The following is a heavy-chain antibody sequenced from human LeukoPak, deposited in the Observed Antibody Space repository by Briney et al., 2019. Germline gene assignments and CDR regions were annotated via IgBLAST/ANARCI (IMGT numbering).Heavy chain of an antibody. CDR2: IYYSGIT. CDR3: ATRDGYYYGSGSPV. CDR1: GGSISSSSYY. J-gene: IGHJ4*02. Sequence: SETLSLTCTVSGGSISSSSYYWGWIRQPPGKEQEWIGSIYYSGITYYNPSLKSRVTISVDTSKNQFSLKLSSVTAADTAVYYCATRDGYYYGSGSPVWGQGTLVTVSS. D-gene: IGHD3-10*01. V-gene: IGHV4-39*01.